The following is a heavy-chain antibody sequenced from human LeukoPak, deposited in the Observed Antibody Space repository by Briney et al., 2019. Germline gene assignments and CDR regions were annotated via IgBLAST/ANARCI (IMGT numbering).Heavy chain of an antibody. Sequence: PGGSLRPSCAASGVTFRSYGMHWVRQAPGKGLEWVALISSDGNDKLYGDSVRGRFTISRDDSKSTLYLQMNSLRAEDTAVYYCTTKVIRGDSGDDYDDWGQGTLVTVSS. CDR1: GVTFRSYG. V-gene: IGHV3-30*03. CDR3: TTKVIRGDSGDDYDD. J-gene: IGHJ4*02. CDR2: ISSDGNDK. D-gene: IGHD5-12*01.